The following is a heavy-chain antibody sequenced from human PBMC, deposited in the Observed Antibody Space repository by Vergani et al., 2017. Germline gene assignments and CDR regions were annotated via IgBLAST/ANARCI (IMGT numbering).Heavy chain of an antibody. CDR1: GFTFGDYA. Sequence: EVQLVESGGGLVQPGRSLRLSCTASGFTFGDYAMSWVRQAPGKGLEWVGFIRSKAYGGTTEYAASVKGRFTISRDDSKSIAYLQMNSLKTEDTAVYYCTRDEAGVYGSGEYCYWGQGTLVTVSS. J-gene: IGHJ4*02. V-gene: IGHV3-49*04. CDR2: IRSKAYGGTT. D-gene: IGHD3-10*01. CDR3: TRDEAGVYGSGEYCY.